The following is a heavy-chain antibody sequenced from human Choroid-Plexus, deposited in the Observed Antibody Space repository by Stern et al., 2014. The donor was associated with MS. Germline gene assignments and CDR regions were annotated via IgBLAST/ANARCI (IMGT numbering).Heavy chain of an antibody. CDR3: AKDRXXXXXXXXX. J-gene: IGHJ1*01. CDR2: VSYDGSNK. V-gene: IGHV3-30*03. D-gene: IGHD2-8*02. Sequence: VQLXXXGGGVVQPGRPLRLSCVASGFTFGSCAMHWVRQAPGKGLEWVAGVSYDGSNKYYADSVKGRFTISRDNSQNTLYMQMSSLXXXXXXXXYCAKDRXXXXXXXXXWG. CDR1: GFTFGSCA.